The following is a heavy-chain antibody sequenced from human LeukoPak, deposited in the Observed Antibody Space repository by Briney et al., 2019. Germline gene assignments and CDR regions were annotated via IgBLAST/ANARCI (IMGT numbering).Heavy chain of an antibody. CDR3: ARSGYCSSTSCRWYYMDV. V-gene: IGHV5-51*01. J-gene: IGHJ6*03. CDR2: IYPGDSDT. CDR1: GYSFTSYW. D-gene: IGHD2-2*01. Sequence: GESLKISCKGSGYSFTSYWIGWVRQMPGKGLEWMGIIYPGDSDTRYSPSFQGQVTISADKSISTAYLQWSSLKASDTAMYYCARSGYCSSTSCRWYYMDVWGKGTTVTVSS.